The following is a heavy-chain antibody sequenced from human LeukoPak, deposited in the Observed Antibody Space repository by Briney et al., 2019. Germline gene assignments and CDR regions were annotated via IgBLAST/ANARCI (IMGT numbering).Heavy chain of an antibody. Sequence: PSQTLSLTCTVSGGSINSDNYFWNWIRQPAGKGLEWIGYIYYSGSTNYNPSLKSRVTISVDTSKNQFSLKVSSVTAADTAVYYCARDVRRGRPYYFDSWGQGTLVTVSS. CDR3: ARDVRRGRPYYFDS. D-gene: IGHD2-15*01. V-gene: IGHV4-61*09. CDR1: GGSINSDNYF. J-gene: IGHJ4*02. CDR2: IYYSGST.